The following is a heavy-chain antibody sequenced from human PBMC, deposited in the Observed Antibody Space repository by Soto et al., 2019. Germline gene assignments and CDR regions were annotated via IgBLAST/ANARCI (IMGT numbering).Heavy chain of an antibody. J-gene: IGHJ4*02. CDR2: IYYSGIT. V-gene: IGHV4-59*01. CDR1: GVSISSYY. Sequence: PSETLSLTCTVSGVSISSYYWSWIRQPPGKGLEWIAYIYYSGITNYNPSLKSRVTISVDTSRSQFALKLNSVTAADTAIYYCARLLAGRHFDSWGQGTLVTVSS. D-gene: IGHD3-9*01. CDR3: ARLLAGRHFDS.